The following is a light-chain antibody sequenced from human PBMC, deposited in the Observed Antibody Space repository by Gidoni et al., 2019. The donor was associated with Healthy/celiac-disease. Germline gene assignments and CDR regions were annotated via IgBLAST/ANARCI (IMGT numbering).Light chain of an antibody. CDR3: QKYYSTPPS. V-gene: IGKV4-1*01. CDR2: WAS. Sequence: IVMTQSPDSLAVSLGERATINCKSSQSVLYSSNNKNYLAWYQQKPGQPTKLLIYWASTRESGVPDRFSGSGSGTDFTLTISSLQAEDVAVYYCQKYYSTPPSFGGETKVEIK. J-gene: IGKJ4*01. CDR1: QSVLYSSNNKNY.